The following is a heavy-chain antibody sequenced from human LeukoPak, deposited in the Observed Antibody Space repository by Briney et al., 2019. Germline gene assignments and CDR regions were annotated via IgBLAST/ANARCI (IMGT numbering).Heavy chain of an antibody. CDR1: GFSFRDYP. Sequence: GGSLRLSCEAAGFSFRDYPMGWVRRASGKRLEWVSGISAGADVIFYADPVKGRFTISRGNSKNTLYLQMNSLRAEDSAEYYCAKSLLTTATGTGRAFDIWGQGTMVTVSA. CDR2: ISAGADVI. D-gene: IGHD1-1*01. V-gene: IGHV3-23*01. CDR3: AKSLLTTATGTGRAFDI. J-gene: IGHJ3*02.